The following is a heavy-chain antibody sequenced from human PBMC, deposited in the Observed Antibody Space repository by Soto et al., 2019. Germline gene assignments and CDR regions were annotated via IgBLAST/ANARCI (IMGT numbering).Heavy chain of an antibody. V-gene: IGHV1-69*13. CDR3: ARTVGGSGYEFDY. D-gene: IGHD3-22*01. Sequence: PSVKVSCKASGGTFSSYAISWVRQAPGQGLEWMGGIIPIFGTANYAQKFQGRVTITADESTSTAYMELSSLRSEDTAVYYCARTVGGSGYEFDYWGQGTLVTVSS. CDR2: IIPIFGTA. J-gene: IGHJ4*02. CDR1: GGTFSSYA.